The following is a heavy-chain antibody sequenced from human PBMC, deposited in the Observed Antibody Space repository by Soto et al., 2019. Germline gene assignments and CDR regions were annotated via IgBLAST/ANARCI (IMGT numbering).Heavy chain of an antibody. D-gene: IGHD2-2*01. Sequence: QVQLQESGPGLVKPSETLSLTCTVSGGSISSYYWSWIRQPPGKGLEWIGYIYYSGSTNYNPSLKSRVTISVDTSKNQFSLKLSSVTAADTAVYYCARDQLGWGYCSSTSCYSPLDVWGQGTTVTVSS. V-gene: IGHV4-59*01. J-gene: IGHJ6*02. CDR2: IYYSGST. CDR1: GGSISSYY. CDR3: ARDQLGWGYCSSTSCYSPLDV.